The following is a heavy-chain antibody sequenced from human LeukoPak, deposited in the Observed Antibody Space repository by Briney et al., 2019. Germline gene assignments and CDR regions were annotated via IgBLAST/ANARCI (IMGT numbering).Heavy chain of an antibody. V-gene: IGHV4-39*07. J-gene: IGHJ6*03. CDR2: IYYSGSS. CDR3: TRRPMVALLPSYMDV. D-gene: IGHD4/OR15-4a*01. Sequence: SETLSLTCNVSGGSISRSSFYWGLIRQPPGKGLEWIGSIYYSGSSFYNPSLKSRVTMSVDTSKNQFSLKLNSVTAADTAVYFCTRRPMVALLPSYMDVWGKGTTVTVSS. CDR1: GGSISRSSFY.